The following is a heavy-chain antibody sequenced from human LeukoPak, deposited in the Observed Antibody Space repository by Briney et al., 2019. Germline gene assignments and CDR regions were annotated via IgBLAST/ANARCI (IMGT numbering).Heavy chain of an antibody. CDR2: INHSGST. J-gene: IGHJ4*02. CDR1: GGSFSGYY. D-gene: IGHD2-15*01. CDR3: ARVGCIGGTCHSRDFDF. V-gene: IGHV4-34*01. Sequence: SETLSLTCAVYGGSFSGYYWSWIRQPPGKGLEWIAEINHSGSTNYNPSLKSRVTISVDTSKNQFSLNLSSVTAADTAVYYCARVGCIGGTCHSRDFDFWGQGTLVTVSS.